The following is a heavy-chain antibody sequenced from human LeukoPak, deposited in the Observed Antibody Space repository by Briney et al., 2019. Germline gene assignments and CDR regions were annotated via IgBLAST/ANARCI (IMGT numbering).Heavy chain of an antibody. CDR2: ISSSTTYI. J-gene: IGHJ4*02. D-gene: IGHD1-26*01. V-gene: IGHV3-21*01. Sequence: GGSLRLSCAVSGFTFSSYSMNWVRQAPGMGLEWVSSISSSTTYIYYADSVRGRFTISRDNANNSLYLQMNSLRAEDTGVYYCARDRGGSNPYYFDYWGQGTLVTVSS. CDR3: ARDRGGSNPYYFDY. CDR1: GFTFSSYS.